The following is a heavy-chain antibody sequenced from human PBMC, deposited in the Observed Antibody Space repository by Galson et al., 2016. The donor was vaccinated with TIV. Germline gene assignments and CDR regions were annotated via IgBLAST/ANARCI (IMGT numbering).Heavy chain of an antibody. Sequence: PRLSCAASGLTFDSYTFHWVRQTPGKGLEWVAIISHDGNNKDFADSVQGRFTISRDSSKNTVFLQMNSLRLEDTAVYYCTRDGRGNWKYVDYFDYWGQGTLVTVSS. J-gene: IGHJ4*02. CDR1: GLTFDSYT. V-gene: IGHV3-30-3*01. CDR2: ISHDGNNK. D-gene: IGHD1-7*01. CDR3: TRDGRGNWKYVDYFDY.